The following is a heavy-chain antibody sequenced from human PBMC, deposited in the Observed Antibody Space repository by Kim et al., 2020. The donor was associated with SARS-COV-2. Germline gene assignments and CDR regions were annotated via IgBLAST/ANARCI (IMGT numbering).Heavy chain of an antibody. Sequence: GGSLRLSCAASGFTFSEYYMSWIRQAPGKGLEWVSYISSSSSYTNYADSVKGRFTISRDNAKNSLYLQINSLRAEDTAVYYCARQYDKSGYFHYFDYWGQGNLVTVSS. CDR2: ISSSSSYT. CDR3: ARQYDKSGYFHYFDY. J-gene: IGHJ4*02. V-gene: IGHV3-11*06. CDR1: GFTFSEYY. D-gene: IGHD3-3*01.